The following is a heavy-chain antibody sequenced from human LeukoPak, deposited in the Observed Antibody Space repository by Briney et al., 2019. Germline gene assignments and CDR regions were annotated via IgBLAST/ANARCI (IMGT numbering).Heavy chain of an antibody. Sequence: ASVKVSCKASGYTFTGYYIHWIRQAPGQGLEWMGWISAYNGNTNYAQKLQGRVTMTTDTSTSTAYMELRSLRSDDTAVYYCARRGYWQTPSHLDYWGQGTLVTVSS. CDR3: ARRGYWQTPSHLDY. D-gene: IGHD3-22*01. CDR2: ISAYNGNT. CDR1: GYTFTGYY. V-gene: IGHV1-18*04. J-gene: IGHJ4*02.